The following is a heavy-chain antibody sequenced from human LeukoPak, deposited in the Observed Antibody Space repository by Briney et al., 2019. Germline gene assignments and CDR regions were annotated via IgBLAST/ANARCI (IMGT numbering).Heavy chain of an antibody. J-gene: IGHJ4*02. Sequence: GGSLRLSCAASGFTLSSYSMNWVRQAPGKGLEWVSSISSSSSYIYYADSVKGRFTISRDNAKNSLYLQMNSLRAEDTAVYYCARDLNTVVNDYWGQGTLVTVSS. D-gene: IGHD4-23*01. CDR2: ISSSSSYI. V-gene: IGHV3-21*01. CDR3: ARDLNTVVNDY. CDR1: GFTLSSYS.